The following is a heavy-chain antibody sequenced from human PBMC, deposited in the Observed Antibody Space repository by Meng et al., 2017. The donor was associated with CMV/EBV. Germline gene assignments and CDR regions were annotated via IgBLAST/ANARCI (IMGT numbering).Heavy chain of an antibody. CDR1: GGPFSSYA. Sequence: VKVSCKASGGPFSSYAISWVRQAPGQGLEWMGGIIPIFGTANYAQKFQGRVTITTDESTSTAYMELSSLRSEDTAVYYCARDCSSTSCYMEELNWFDPWGQGTLVTVSS. D-gene: IGHD2-2*02. V-gene: IGHV1-69*13. J-gene: IGHJ5*02. CDR2: IIPIFGTA. CDR3: ARDCSSTSCYMEELNWFDP.